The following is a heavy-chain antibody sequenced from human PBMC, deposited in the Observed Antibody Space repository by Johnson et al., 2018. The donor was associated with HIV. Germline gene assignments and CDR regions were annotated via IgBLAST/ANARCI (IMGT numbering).Heavy chain of an antibody. CDR3: RVVGDAFDI. J-gene: IGHJ3*02. D-gene: IGHD2-15*01. CDR1: GFTFDDYA. Sequence: VQLVESGGGLVQPGRSLRLSCAASGFTFDDYAMHWVRQAPGKGLEWVSSITWNSGSIVYADSVKGRFTISRDNSKNTLYLQMNSLRVEDTAVYYVRVVGDAFDIWGQGTMVTVSS. CDR2: ITWNSGSI. V-gene: IGHV3-9*01.